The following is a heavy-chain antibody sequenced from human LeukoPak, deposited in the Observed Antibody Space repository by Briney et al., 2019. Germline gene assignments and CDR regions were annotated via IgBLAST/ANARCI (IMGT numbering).Heavy chain of an antibody. CDR2: IIPIFGTA. CDR1: GGTFSSYA. CDR3: ARRVGGGSIVTTKQYYYYYYYMDV. D-gene: IGHD6-6*01. J-gene: IGHJ6*03. V-gene: IGHV1-69*05. Sequence: SVKVSCKASGGTFSSYAISWVRQAPGQGLEWMGRIIPIFGTANYAQKFQGRVTITTDESTSTAYMELSSLRSEDTAVYYCARRVGGGSIVTTKQYYYYYYYMDVWGKGTTVTVSS.